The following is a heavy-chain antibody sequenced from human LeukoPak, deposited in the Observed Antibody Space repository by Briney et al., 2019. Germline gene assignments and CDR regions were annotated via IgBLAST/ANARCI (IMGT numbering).Heavy chain of an antibody. CDR1: GGSISNYF. CDR3: ARQVAQYYYYYYMDV. D-gene: IGHD5-12*01. V-gene: IGHV4-59*01. Sequence: SETLSLTCTVAGGSISNYFWSWIRQPPGKGLEWIGYIYYSGSTNYNPSLKSRVTISVDMSKNQFSLKLSSVTAADTAVYYCARQVAQYYYYYYMDVWGKGTTVTVSS. J-gene: IGHJ6*03. CDR2: IYYSGST.